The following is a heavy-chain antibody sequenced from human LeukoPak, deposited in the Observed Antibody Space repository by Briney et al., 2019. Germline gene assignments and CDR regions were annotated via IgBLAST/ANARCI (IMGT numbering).Heavy chain of an antibody. CDR1: GGSFSGYF. V-gene: IGHV4-34*01. CDR2: ITPSGST. J-gene: IGHJ4*02. D-gene: IGHD3-22*01. CDR3: ASSFYYDSRDY. Sequence: SETLSLTCVVYGGSFSGYFWSWIRQPPGKGLEWIGEITPSGSTNYNPSLKSRVSISIDTSKKKLSLRLTSVTAVNSAVYYCASSFYYDSRDYWGQGTLVTVSS.